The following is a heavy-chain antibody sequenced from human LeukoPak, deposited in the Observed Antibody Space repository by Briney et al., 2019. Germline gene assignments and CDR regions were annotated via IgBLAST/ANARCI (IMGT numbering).Heavy chain of an antibody. Sequence: SVKVSCKASGGTFSSYAISWVRQAPGQGLEWMGRIIPIFGTANYAQKFQGRVTITTDESTSTAYMELSSLRSEDTAVYYCARGDTGSSWPIYYYYYMTSGAKGPRSPSP. CDR1: GGTFSSYA. V-gene: IGHV1-69*05. D-gene: IGHD6-6*01. J-gene: IGHJ6*03. CDR2: IIPIFGTA. CDR3: ARGDTGSSWPIYYYYYMTS.